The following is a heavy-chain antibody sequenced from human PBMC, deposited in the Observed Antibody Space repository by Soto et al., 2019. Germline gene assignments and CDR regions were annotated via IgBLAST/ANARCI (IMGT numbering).Heavy chain of an antibody. CDR3: AKDRARGYCSGGSCYSFDY. Sequence: VQLVESGGGVVQPGRSLRLSCAASGFTFSSYAMHWVRQAPGKGLEWVSAISGSGGSTYYADSVKGRFTISRDNSKNTLYLQMNSLRAEDTAVYYCAKDRARGYCSGGSCYSFDYWGQGTLVTVSS. CDR2: ISGSGGST. J-gene: IGHJ4*02. D-gene: IGHD2-15*01. V-gene: IGHV3-23*04. CDR1: GFTFSSYA.